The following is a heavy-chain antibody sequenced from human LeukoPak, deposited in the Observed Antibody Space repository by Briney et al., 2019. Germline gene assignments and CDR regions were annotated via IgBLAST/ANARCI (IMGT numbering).Heavy chain of an antibody. Sequence: ASVKVSCKASGYTFTGYYMHWVRQAPGQGLEWMGWINPNSGGTNYAQKFQGRVTMTRDTSISTAYMEPSRLRSDDTAVYYCARASFLYCSGGSCYQIAYWGQGTLVTVSS. CDR1: GYTFTGYY. CDR3: ARASFLYCSGGSCYQIAY. V-gene: IGHV1-2*02. D-gene: IGHD2-15*01. CDR2: INPNSGGT. J-gene: IGHJ4*02.